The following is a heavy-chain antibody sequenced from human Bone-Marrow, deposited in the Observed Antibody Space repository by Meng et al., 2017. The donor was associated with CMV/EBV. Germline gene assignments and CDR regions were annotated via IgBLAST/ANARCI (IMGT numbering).Heavy chain of an antibody. CDR2: ISSSSSYI. D-gene: IGHD6-6*01. V-gene: IGHV3-21*04. CDR1: GFTFSSYS. J-gene: IGHJ4*02. Sequence: GGSLRLSCAASGFTFSSYSMNWVRQAPGKGLEWVSSISSSSSYIYYADSVKGRFTISRDNAKNSLYLQMNSLRAEDTAVYYCASDPLSSIAPRGEYWGQGTLVTVSS. CDR3: ASDPLSSIAPRGEY.